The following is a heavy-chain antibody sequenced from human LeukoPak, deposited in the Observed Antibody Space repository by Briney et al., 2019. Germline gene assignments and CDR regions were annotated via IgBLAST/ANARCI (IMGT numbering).Heavy chain of an antibody. Sequence: GGSLRLSCAASGFTFSAFWMTWVRQAPGKGLEWVANINQDGSVQHFLDSVKGRFTISRDNARNSLFLQMNSLRAEDTAVYYCASALYASTSLWGRGTLVTVSS. D-gene: IGHD2-2*01. V-gene: IGHV3-7*01. CDR1: GFTFSAFW. J-gene: IGHJ4*02. CDR2: INQDGSVQ. CDR3: ASALYASTSL.